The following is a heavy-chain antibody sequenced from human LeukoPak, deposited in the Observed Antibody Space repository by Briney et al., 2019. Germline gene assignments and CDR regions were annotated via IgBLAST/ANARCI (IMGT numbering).Heavy chain of an antibody. D-gene: IGHD6-19*01. J-gene: IGHJ4*02. CDR2: IYYSGST. Sequence: PSETLSLTCTVSGGSISSSSYYWGWIRQPPGTGLEWIGSIYYSGSTYYNPSLKSRVTISVDTSKNQFSLKLSSVTAADTAVYYCARVPLSGWYGPEDSDYWGQGTLVTVSS. CDR1: GGSISSSSYY. V-gene: IGHV4-39*07. CDR3: ARVPLSGWYGPEDSDY.